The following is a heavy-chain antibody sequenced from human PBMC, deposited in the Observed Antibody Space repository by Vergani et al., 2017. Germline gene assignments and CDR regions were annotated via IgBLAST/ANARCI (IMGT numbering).Heavy chain of an antibody. J-gene: IGHJ4*02. Sequence: QVQLVQSGAEVQKPGSSVKVSCKASGGTFSSYAISWVRQAPGQGLEWMGGIIPIFGTANYAQKFQGRVTITADKSTSTAYMELSSLRSEDTAVYYCARDLHDSSGYYSDYFDYWGQGTLVTVAS. CDR1: GGTFSSYA. CDR2: IIPIFGTA. CDR3: ARDLHDSSGYYSDYFDY. D-gene: IGHD3-22*01. V-gene: IGHV1-69*06.